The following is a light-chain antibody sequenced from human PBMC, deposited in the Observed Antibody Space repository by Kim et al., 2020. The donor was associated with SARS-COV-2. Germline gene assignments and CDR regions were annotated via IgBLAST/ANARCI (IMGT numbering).Light chain of an antibody. V-gene: IGLV3-1*01. CDR3: QAWDSRTVI. J-gene: IGLJ2*01. CDR1: KLGDKY. Sequence: SYELAQPPSVSVSPGQTAIITCSGDKLGDKYACWYQQRPGQSPVLVIYEGTERPSGIPERFSGSKSGTTATLTISGTQATDEGDYYCQAWDSRTVIFGGGTKLTVL. CDR2: EGT.